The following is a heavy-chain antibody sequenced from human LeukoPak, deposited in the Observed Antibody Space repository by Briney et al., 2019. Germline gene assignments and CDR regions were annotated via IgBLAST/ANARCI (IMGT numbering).Heavy chain of an antibody. CDR2: IKSKTDGETV. D-gene: IGHD2-21*01. CDR3: TTEVVWPPGY. J-gene: IGHJ4*02. V-gene: IGHV3-15*07. Sequence: PGGSLRLSCAVSGLTFSNAWLSWVRRAPGKGLEWVGRIKSKTDGETVDHAAPVKGRFTISRDDSKNTLYLQMNSLKIEDTAVYYCTTEVVWPPGYWGQGTLVTVSS. CDR1: GLTFSNAW.